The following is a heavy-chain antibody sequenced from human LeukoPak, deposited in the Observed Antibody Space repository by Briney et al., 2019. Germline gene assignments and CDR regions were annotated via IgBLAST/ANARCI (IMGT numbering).Heavy chain of an antibody. CDR1: NGSITSTSY. CDR2: TSSGGSA. D-gene: IGHD4-17*01. V-gene: IGHV4-39*01. CDR3: ARQGGGDFVDS. Sequence: SETLSLTCFVSNGSITSTSYWAWIRQSPGKGLEWIGTTSSGGSAYYKTSLKSRVTISVDTSKAQLSLRLTSVTAADTAVYYCARQGGGDFVDSWGQGTLDSVS. J-gene: IGHJ4*02.